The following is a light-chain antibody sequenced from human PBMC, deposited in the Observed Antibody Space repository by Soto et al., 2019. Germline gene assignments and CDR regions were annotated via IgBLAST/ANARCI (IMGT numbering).Light chain of an antibody. CDR3: TSSTTSTTMI. Sequence: QSALTQPASVSGSPGQSITISCTGTSSDIGAYNFVSWYQQHPGKAPKLMLYDVNNRPSGVSNRFSGSKSGNTASLTISGLQAEDEADYYCTSSTTSTTMIFGGGTKLTVL. CDR2: DVN. J-gene: IGLJ2*01. CDR1: SSDIGAYNF. V-gene: IGLV2-14*03.